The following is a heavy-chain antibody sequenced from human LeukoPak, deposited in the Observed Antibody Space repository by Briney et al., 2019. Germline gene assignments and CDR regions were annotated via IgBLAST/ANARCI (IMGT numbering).Heavy chain of an antibody. Sequence: SETLSLTCTVSGGSISSYYWSWIRQPPGKGLEWIGYIYYSGSTNYNPSLKSRVTISVDTSKNQFSLKLSSVTAADTAVYYCARVPDTAMVTGYFDYWGQGTLVTVSS. CDR3: ARVPDTAMVTGYFDY. V-gene: IGHV4-59*12. J-gene: IGHJ4*02. D-gene: IGHD5-18*01. CDR2: IYYSGST. CDR1: GGSISSYY.